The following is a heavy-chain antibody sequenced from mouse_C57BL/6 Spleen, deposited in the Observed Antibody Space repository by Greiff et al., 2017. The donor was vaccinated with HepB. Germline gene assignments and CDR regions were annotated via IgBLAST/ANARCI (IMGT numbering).Heavy chain of an antibody. CDR3: TRERLLKGYAMDY. CDR2: ISSGGDYI. CDR1: GFTFSSYA. Sequence: EVKVVESGEGLVKPGGSLKLSCAASGFTFSSYAMSWVRQTPEKRLEWVAYISSGGDYIYYADTVKGRFTISRDNARNTLYLQMSSLKSEDTAMYYCTRERLLKGYAMDYWGQGTSVTVSS. V-gene: IGHV5-9-1*02. D-gene: IGHD2-3*01. J-gene: IGHJ4*01.